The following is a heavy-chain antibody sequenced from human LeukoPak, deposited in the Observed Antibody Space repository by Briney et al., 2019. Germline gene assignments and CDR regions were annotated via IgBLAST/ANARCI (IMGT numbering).Heavy chain of an antibody. V-gene: IGHV4-39*01. CDR3: ATPTMRGPSYGYVRLLN. D-gene: IGHD5-18*01. Sequence: PSETLSLTCTVSGGSISSSSYYWGWIRQPPGKGLEWIGSIYYSGSTYYNPSLKSRVTISVDTSKNQFSLKLSSVTAADTAVYYCATPTMRGPSYGYVRLLNWGQGSLVTVSS. J-gene: IGHJ4*02. CDR2: IYYSGST. CDR1: GGSISSSSYY.